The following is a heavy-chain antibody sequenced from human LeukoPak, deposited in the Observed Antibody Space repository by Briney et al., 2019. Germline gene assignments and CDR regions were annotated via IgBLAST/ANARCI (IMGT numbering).Heavy chain of an antibody. CDR2: SNPKTLGT. J-gene: IGHJ5*02. CDR1: GYTFIDYY. Sequence: GASVKVSCKASGYTFIDYYIHWLRQAPRQRPEWMGGSNPKTLGTNYVQKFQGRVTMTRGTSINTTYMELSRVKSDDTDIYFCARVALSGYYYRRGWVDPWGQGTLVTVSS. CDR3: ARVALSGYYYRRGWVDP. D-gene: IGHD3-3*01. V-gene: IGHV1-2*02.